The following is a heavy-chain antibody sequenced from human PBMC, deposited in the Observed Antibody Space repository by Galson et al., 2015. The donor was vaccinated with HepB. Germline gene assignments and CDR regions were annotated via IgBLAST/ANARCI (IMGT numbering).Heavy chain of an antibody. V-gene: IGHV1-46*01. Sequence: SVKVSCKASGHTFTNNYTHWVRQAPGQGLEWMGINNPSGGSTSYARKFQGRVTMTRDTSTSTVYMELSSLRSEDTAVYYCTTAMVGGVDAFDIWGQGTMVTVSS. CDR2: NNPSGGST. D-gene: IGHD5-18*01. J-gene: IGHJ3*02. CDR1: GHTFTNNY. CDR3: TTAMVGGVDAFDI.